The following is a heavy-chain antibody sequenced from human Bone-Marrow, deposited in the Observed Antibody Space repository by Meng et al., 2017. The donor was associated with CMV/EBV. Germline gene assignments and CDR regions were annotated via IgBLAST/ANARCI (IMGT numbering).Heavy chain of an antibody. D-gene: IGHD5-12*01. V-gene: IGHV1-18*01. CDR2: ISAYNGNT. CDR3: ASIRGYSGYGPDDY. J-gene: IGHJ4*02. CDR1: GYTFTSYG. Sequence: ASVKVSCKASGYTFTSYGISWVRQAPGQGLEWMGWISAYNGNTNYAQKLQGRVTMTADTSTSTAYMELRSLRSDDTAVYYCASIRGYSGYGPDDYWGQGPLVTFYS.